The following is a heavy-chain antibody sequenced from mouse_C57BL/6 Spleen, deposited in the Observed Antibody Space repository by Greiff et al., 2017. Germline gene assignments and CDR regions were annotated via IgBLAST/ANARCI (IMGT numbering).Heavy chain of an antibody. CDR2: INYDGSST. Sequence: EVKLMESEGGLVQPGSSMKLSCTASGFTFSDYYMAWVRQVPEKGLEWVANINYDGSSTYYLDSLKSRFIISRDNAKNILYLQMSSLKSEDTATYYCAREGSDYDRGVFDYWGQGTTLTVSS. CDR1: GFTFSDYY. D-gene: IGHD2-4*01. CDR3: AREGSDYDRGVFDY. J-gene: IGHJ2*01. V-gene: IGHV5-16*01.